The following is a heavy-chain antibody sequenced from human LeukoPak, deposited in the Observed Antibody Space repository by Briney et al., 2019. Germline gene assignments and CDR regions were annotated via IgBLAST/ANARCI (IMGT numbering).Heavy chain of an antibody. CDR3: AIPPRKDGAFDI. V-gene: IGHV1-46*01. J-gene: IGHJ3*02. CDR1: GYTFTSYY. Sequence: ASVNVSCKASGYTFTSYYMHWVRQAPGQGLEWMGIINPSGGSTSYAQKFQGRVTMTRDTSTSTVYMELSSLRSEDTAVYYCAIPPRKDGAFDIWGQGTMVTVSS. CDR2: INPSGGST. D-gene: IGHD2-21*01.